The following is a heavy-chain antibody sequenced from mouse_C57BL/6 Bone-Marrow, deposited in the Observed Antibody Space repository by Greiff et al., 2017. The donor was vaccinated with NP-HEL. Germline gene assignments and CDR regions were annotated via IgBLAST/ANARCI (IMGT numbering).Heavy chain of an antibody. CDR2: INPSSGYT. CDR1: GYTFTSYW. V-gene: IGHV1-7*01. Sequence: QVHVKQSGAELAKPGASVKLSCKASGYTFTSYWMHWVKQRPGQGLEWIGYINPSSGYTKYNQKFKGKATLTADKSSSTAYMQLSSLTYEDSAVYYCARYRASTWTRAMDYWGQGTSVTVSS. J-gene: IGHJ4*01. CDR3: ARYRASTWTRAMDY. D-gene: IGHD4-1*02.